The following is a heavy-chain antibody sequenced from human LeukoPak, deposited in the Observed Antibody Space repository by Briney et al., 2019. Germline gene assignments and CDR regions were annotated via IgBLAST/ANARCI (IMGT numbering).Heavy chain of an antibody. J-gene: IGHJ4*02. Sequence: PGGSLRLSCAASGFTFSTYSMNWVRQAPGKGLEWVSYISSSSSTIYYADSVKGRFTISRDNAKNSLYLQMNSLRAEDTAVYYCARAGYSSGWYSDYWGQGTLVTVSS. V-gene: IGHV3-48*01. D-gene: IGHD6-19*01. CDR2: ISSSSSTI. CDR1: GFTFSTYS. CDR3: ARAGYSSGWYSDY.